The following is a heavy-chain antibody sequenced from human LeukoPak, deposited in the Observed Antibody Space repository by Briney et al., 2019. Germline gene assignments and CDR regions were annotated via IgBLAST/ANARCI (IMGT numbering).Heavy chain of an antibody. CDR2: ISSDGNIR. J-gene: IGHJ4*02. CDR3: AKDHDYGDYSDY. CDR1: GFDFSSIV. V-gene: IGHV3-30*18. Sequence: GRSLRLSCAASGFDFSSIVMHWVRQAPGKGLEWVATISSDGNIRHYADSVKGRFTISRDNSKNTLYLQMNSLRAEDTAVYYCAKDHDYGDYSDYWGQGTLVTVSS. D-gene: IGHD4-17*01.